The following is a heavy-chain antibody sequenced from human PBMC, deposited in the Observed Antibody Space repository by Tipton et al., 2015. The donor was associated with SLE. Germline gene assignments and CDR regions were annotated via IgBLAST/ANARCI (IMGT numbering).Heavy chain of an antibody. D-gene: IGHD1-1*01. CDR3: ARRGPGDAFDI. CDR1: GFTVSSNE. J-gene: IGHJ3*02. CDR2: ISGGST. Sequence: SLRLSCAASGFTVSSNEMSWVRQAPWKGLEWVSSISGGSTYYADSRKGRFTISRDNSKKTMYLQMNSLRAEDKAVYYCARRGPGDAFDIWGQGTMVTVSS. V-gene: IGHV3-38*03.